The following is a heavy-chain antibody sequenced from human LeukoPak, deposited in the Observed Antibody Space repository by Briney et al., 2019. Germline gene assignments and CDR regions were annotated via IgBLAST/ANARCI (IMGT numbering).Heavy chain of an antibody. J-gene: IGHJ4*02. D-gene: IGHD3-10*01. V-gene: IGHV4-61*02. Sequence: SQTLSLTCTVSGGSISSGSYYWSWIRQPAGKGLEWIGRIYTSGSTNYNPSLKSRVTISVDTSKNQFSLKLSSVTAADTAVYYCARGAFRVRGKGPIDYWGQGTLVTVSS. CDR2: IYTSGST. CDR3: ARGAFRVRGKGPIDY. CDR1: GGSISSGSYY.